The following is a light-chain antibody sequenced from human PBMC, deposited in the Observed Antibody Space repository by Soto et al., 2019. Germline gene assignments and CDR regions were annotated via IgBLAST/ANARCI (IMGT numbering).Light chain of an antibody. CDR2: EVT. CDR1: SSDVGSYNR. J-gene: IGLJ3*02. V-gene: IGLV2-18*02. Sequence: QSALTQPPSVSGSPGESVTISCTGTSSDVGSYNRVSWYQQPPRTASKLMIYEVTNRPSGVPIRFSASKSGNTASLTISGFQDEVEADYYCTSYTSSMTWVFSGGTKVTDL. CDR3: TSYTSSMTWV.